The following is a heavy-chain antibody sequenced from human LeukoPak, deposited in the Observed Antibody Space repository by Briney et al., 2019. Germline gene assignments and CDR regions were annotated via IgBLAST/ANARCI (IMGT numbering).Heavy chain of an antibody. Sequence: GASVKVSCKASGYTFTGYYMHWVRQAPGQGLEWMGWINPNSGGTNYAQKFQGRVTMTRNTSISTAYMELSSLRSEDTAVYYCARGKKIGCSGGSCYEAFDYWGQGTLVTVSS. CDR1: GYTFTGYY. CDR2: INPNSGGT. D-gene: IGHD2-15*01. J-gene: IGHJ4*02. V-gene: IGHV1-2*02. CDR3: ARGKKIGCSGGSCYEAFDY.